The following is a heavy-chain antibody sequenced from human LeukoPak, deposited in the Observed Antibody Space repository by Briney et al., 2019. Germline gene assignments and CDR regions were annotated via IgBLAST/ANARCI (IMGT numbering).Heavy chain of an antibody. CDR3: ARRRGSFDY. CDR2: ISHSGST. CDR1: GGSFSGYY. D-gene: IGHD6-25*01. Sequence: SETLSLTCAVYGGSFSGYYWSWIRQPPGKGLEWIGEISHSGSTNYNPSLKSRVTISVDTSKNQFSLKLSSVTAADTAVYYCARRRGSFDYWGQGTLVTVSS. J-gene: IGHJ4*02. V-gene: IGHV4-34*01.